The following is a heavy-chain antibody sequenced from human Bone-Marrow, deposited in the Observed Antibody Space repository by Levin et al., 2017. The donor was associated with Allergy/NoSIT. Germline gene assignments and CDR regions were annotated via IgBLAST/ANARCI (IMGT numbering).Heavy chain of an antibody. V-gene: IGHV5-10-1*01. J-gene: IGHJ3*02. Sequence: GESLKISCQASGYTFSSYWISWVRQMPGKGLEWMGRIDPSDSYTSYSPSFQGHVTISGDKSISTVYLQWSSLKASDTALYYCARRCGGDCYSDAFDIWGQGTLVTVSS. D-gene: IGHD2-21*02. CDR1: GYTFSSYW. CDR2: IDPSDSYT. CDR3: ARRCGGDCYSDAFDI.